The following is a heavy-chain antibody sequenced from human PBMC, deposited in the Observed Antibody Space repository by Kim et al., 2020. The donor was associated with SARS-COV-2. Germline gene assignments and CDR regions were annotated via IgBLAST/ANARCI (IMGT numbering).Heavy chain of an antibody. CDR1: GFIFSDYY. CDR2: ISSSSSHT. J-gene: IGHJ4*02. CDR3: ARDSRGYSYGANDY. V-gene: IGHV3-11*06. Sequence: GGSLRLSCAASGFIFSDYYMSWIRQAPGKGLEWVSYISSSSSHTNYAESMKGRFTISRDNDKNSLYLQVNSLRVEDTAVYYCARDSRGYSYGANDYWGQGTLVTVSS. D-gene: IGHD5-18*01.